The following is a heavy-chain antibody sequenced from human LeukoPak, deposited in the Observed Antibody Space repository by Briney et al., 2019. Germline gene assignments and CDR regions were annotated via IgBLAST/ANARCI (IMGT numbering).Heavy chain of an antibody. CDR2: IYYSGNT. Sequence: SETLSLTCTVSGFSISYYYWGWIRQPPGKGLEWIGYIYYSGNTDYNPSLKSRVTMSVDTSRNQFSLRLTSVTAADTAVYYCARAGPRRDGYNVGYWGQGTLVTVSS. V-gene: IGHV4-59*01. CDR3: ARAGPRRDGYNVGY. D-gene: IGHD5-24*01. CDR1: GFSISYYY. J-gene: IGHJ4*02.